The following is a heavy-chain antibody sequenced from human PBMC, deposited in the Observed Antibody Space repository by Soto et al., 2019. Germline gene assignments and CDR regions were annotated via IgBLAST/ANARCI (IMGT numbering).Heavy chain of an antibody. J-gene: IGHJ2*01. V-gene: IGHV3-66*01. CDR2: IYSGGNT. D-gene: IGHD4-17*01. CDR3: ARPYGDYFGGNWYFDL. Sequence: EVQLVESGGGVVQPGGSLRLSCTASGFTVDNNYMTWVRQAPGKGLEWVSTIYSGGNTYYADSVKGRFTISRDSSTNTLYLQMSSLRAGDTAVYYCARPYGDYFGGNWYFDLWGRGTLVTVSS. CDR1: GFTVDNNY.